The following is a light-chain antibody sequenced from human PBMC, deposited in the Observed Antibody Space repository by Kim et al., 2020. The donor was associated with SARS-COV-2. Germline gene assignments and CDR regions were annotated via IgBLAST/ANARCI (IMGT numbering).Light chain of an antibody. Sequence: QAVVTQEPSLTVSPGGTVTLTCGCSTGDVISRHYPYWLQRKPGQVPRTLIYDTNKKQSWTPARFSGSLVGGKAVLTLSGAQPEDEADYFCLLSHSGVQIFGGGTQLTVL. CDR3: LLSHSGVQI. CDR2: DTN. V-gene: IGLV7-46*01. CDR1: TGDVISRHY. J-gene: IGLJ2*01.